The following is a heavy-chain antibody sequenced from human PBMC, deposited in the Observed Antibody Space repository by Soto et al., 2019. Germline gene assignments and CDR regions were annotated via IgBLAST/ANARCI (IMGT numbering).Heavy chain of an antibody. V-gene: IGHV4-34*01. CDR2: INHSGST. CDR1: GGSFSGYY. J-gene: IGHJ2*01. CDR3: ARGGSCSSTSCYAPRGVRYFDL. Sequence: QVQLQQWGAGLLKPSETLSLTCAVYGGSFSGYYWSWIRQHPGKGLEWIGGINHSGSTNYNPSLNSRVTRAVDTSKNQFSLKLSSVTAADTAVYYCARGGSCSSTSCYAPRGVRYFDLWGRGTLVTVSS. D-gene: IGHD2-2*01.